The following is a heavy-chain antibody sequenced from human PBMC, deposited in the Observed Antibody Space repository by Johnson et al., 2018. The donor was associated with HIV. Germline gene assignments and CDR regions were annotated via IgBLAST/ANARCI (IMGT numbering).Heavy chain of an antibody. D-gene: IGHD1-26*01. CDR1: GFTFDDYT. CDR2: ISWDGGST. V-gene: IGHV3-43*01. CDR3: SRPDTYLFTDGRVGAFDI. J-gene: IGHJ3*02. Sequence: LVESGGVVVQPGGSLRLSCAASGFTFDDYTMHWVRQAPGKGLEWVSLISWDGGSTYYADSVKGRFTISRDNSKNTLYLQMNSLRVEDTDVYYCSRPDTYLFTDGRVGAFDIWGQGTVVTVS.